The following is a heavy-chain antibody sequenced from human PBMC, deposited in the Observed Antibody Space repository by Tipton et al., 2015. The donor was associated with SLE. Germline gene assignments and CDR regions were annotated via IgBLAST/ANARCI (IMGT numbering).Heavy chain of an antibody. CDR3: ARGGYDFLTLDT. CDR2: TNYNAGRT. V-gene: IGHV3-20*04. J-gene: IGHJ3*02. CDR1: GFSFSTYW. D-gene: IGHD3-3*01. Sequence: SLRLSCEASGFSFSTYWMHWVRQAPGKGLEWVSFTNYNAGRTGYSDSVKGRFTISRDNAKNSLYLHMTSLRADDTALYYCARGGYDFLTLDTWGLGTMVIVSS.